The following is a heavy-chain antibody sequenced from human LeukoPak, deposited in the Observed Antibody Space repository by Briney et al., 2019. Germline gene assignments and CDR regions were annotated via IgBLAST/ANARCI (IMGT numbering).Heavy chain of an antibody. Sequence: PGGALRLSCAASGFTFSSYWMSWVRQAPGKGLEGVDNIKQDGSEKYYVDSVKGRFTISRDNAKNSLYLQMNSLRAEDTAVYYCARRRYSGSSQHFDCWGQGTLVTVSS. J-gene: IGHJ4*02. CDR3: ARRRYSGSSQHFDC. V-gene: IGHV3-7*01. CDR1: GFTFSSYW. D-gene: IGHD1-26*01. CDR2: IKQDGSEK.